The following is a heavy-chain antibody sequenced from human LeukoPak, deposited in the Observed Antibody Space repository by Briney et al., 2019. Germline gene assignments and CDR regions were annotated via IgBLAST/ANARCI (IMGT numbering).Heavy chain of an antibody. CDR3: ARDDRDGYDY. CDR2: IYYSGST. J-gene: IGHJ4*02. V-gene: IGHV4-39*02. D-gene: IGHD5-24*01. CDR1: GGSISISGYY. Sequence: SETLSLTCTVSGGSISISGYYWGWIRQPPGKGLEWIGSIYYSGSTYYNPSLKSRVTVSVDTSKNQFSLKLSSVTAADTAVYYCARDDRDGYDYWGQGTLVTVSS.